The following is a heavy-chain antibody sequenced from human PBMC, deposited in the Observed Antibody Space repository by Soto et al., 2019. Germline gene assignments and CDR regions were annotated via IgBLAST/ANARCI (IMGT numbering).Heavy chain of an antibody. V-gene: IGHV3-21*01. J-gene: IGHJ4*02. CDR1: GDSVTILV. Sequence: PAWCVRLGSAAAGDSVTILVVNGARQAPGEGLEWVSSIPSSSTYVFYADSVKGRFTISRDNAKNSLYLQMNSLRAEDSAVYSCARGGGNYSASDYWGQGTLVTAPQ. CDR3: ARGGGNYSASDY. CDR2: IPSSSTYV. D-gene: IGHD2-15*01.